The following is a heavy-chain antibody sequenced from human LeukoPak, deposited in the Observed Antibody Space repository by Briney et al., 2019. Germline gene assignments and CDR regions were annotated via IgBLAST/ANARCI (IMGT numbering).Heavy chain of an antibody. CDR2: INPHSGAT. J-gene: IGHJ5*02. Sequence: GASMKASCRASGYSFKDYYIHWVRQAPGQGLEWMGWINPHSGATKYALRFQGRVTMTRDTSISTVYMELSSLRSDDTAVYYCARGRTMIRGVSWFDPWGQGTLVSVSS. D-gene: IGHD3-10*01. V-gene: IGHV1-2*02. CDR3: ARGRTMIRGVSWFDP. CDR1: GYSFKDYY.